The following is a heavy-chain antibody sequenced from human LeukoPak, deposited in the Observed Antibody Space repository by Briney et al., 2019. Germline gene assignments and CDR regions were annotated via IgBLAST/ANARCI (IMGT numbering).Heavy chain of an antibody. J-gene: IGHJ4*02. CDR1: GFTFSSYA. V-gene: IGHV3-23*01. Sequence: GGSLRLSCAASGFTFSSYAMSWVRQAPGKGLEWVSAFSGSGGSTYYADSVKGRFTISRDNSKNTLYLQMSSLRAEDTAVYYCAKDRTLTGITMVRGVTSFDYWGQGTLVTVSS. CDR3: AKDRTLTGITMVRGVTSFDY. D-gene: IGHD3-10*01. CDR2: FSGSGGST.